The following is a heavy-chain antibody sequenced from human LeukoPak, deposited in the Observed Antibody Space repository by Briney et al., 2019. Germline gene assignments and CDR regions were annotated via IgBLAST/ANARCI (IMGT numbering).Heavy chain of an antibody. CDR1: GYGFTSYW. V-gene: IGHV5-51*01. J-gene: IGHJ6*03. CDR2: IYPGDSDT. D-gene: IGHD2-2*02. Sequence: ASLQISCKGSGYGFTSYWIGWGRRMPGKGVEWRGIIYPGDSDTRYSPSFQGQVTISADKSISTAYLQWSSLNASDTAMYYCARQVPAAIRKVYFYMDVWGKGTTVTVSS. CDR3: ARQVPAAIRKVYFYMDV.